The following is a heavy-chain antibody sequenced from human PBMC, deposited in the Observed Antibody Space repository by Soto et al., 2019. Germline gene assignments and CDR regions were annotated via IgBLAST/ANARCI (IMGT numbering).Heavy chain of an antibody. Sequence: SETLSLTCAVYGGSFSGYYWSWIRQPPGKGLEWIGEINHSGSTNYNPSLKSRVTISVDTSKNQFSLKLSSVTAADTAVYYCARESLGYCSGGSCYGWFDPWGQGTLVTVSS. CDR1: GGSFSGYY. J-gene: IGHJ5*02. V-gene: IGHV4-34*01. CDR2: INHSGST. D-gene: IGHD2-15*01. CDR3: ARESLGYCSGGSCYGWFDP.